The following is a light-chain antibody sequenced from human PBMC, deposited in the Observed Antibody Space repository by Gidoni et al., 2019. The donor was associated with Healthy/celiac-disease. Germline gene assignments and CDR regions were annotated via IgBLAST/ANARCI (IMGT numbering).Light chain of an antibody. J-gene: IGKJ3*01. CDR2: GAS. CDR1: QSVSSN. CDR3: QQYNIPIT. Sequence: ELVMPKSPATLSVSPGERATLSCRASQSVSSNLAWYQQKPGQAPRLLIYGASTRATGIPARFSGSGSGTEFTLTISSLQSEDFAVYYCQQYNIPITFGPGTKVDIK. V-gene: IGKV3-15*01.